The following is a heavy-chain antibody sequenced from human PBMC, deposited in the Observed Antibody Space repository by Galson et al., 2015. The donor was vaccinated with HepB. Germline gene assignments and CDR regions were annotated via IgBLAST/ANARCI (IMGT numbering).Heavy chain of an antibody. J-gene: IGHJ6*03. CDR2: ISYDGSNK. D-gene: IGHD4-11*01. CDR3: ARDLIQPYTVTTGKVYYYYYYMDV. Sequence: SLRLSCAASGFTFSSYAMHWVRQAPGKGLEWVAVISYDGSNKYYADSVKGRFTISRDNSKNTLYLQMNSLRAEDTAVYYCARDLIQPYTVTTGKVYYYYYYMDVWGKGTTVTVSS. V-gene: IGHV3-30-3*01. CDR1: GFTFSSYA.